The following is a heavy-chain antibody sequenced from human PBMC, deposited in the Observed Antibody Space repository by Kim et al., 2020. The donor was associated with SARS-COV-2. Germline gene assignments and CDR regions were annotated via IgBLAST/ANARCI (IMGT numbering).Heavy chain of an antibody. Sequence: NYYGDSVKAQFTISKDNAKDSLYLQMDSLRAEDTAVYYVATQVGRPDHYWGQSTLVTVSS. V-gene: IGHV3-7*01. CDR3: ATQVGRPDHY. J-gene: IGHJ4*02. CDR2: N. D-gene: IGHD3-10*01.